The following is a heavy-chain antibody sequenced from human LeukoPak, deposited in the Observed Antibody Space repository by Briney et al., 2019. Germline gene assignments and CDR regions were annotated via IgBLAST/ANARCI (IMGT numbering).Heavy chain of an antibody. J-gene: IGHJ4*02. D-gene: IGHD3-22*01. Sequence: GWSLRLSCAPSGFTFSSYAMHWVRQAPGKGLEGVAVISYDGSNKYYADSVKGRFTISRDNSKNPLYLQMNSLRAEDTAVYYCARGPGVVVINFFYYWGQGTLVTVSS. CDR3: ARGPGVVVINFFYY. CDR1: GFTFSSYA. CDR2: ISYDGSNK. V-gene: IGHV3-30-3*01.